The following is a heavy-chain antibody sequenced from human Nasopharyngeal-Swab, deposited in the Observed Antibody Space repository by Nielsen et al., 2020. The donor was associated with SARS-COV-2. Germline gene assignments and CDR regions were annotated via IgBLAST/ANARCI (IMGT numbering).Heavy chain of an antibody. J-gene: IGHJ4*02. CDR1: GFTFDSYA. D-gene: IGHD2-15*01. V-gene: IGHV3-23*01. CDR2: VTGSGSTT. Sequence: GESLKISCAASGFTFDSYAMTWVRQAPGRGLEWVSSVTGSGSTTKYADSVKGRFTISRDNSNKKVYLQMHSLRAEDSAVYYCAKDRYCSGGACYFNGFDSWGQGTLGTVSS. CDR3: AKDRYCSGGACYFNGFDS.